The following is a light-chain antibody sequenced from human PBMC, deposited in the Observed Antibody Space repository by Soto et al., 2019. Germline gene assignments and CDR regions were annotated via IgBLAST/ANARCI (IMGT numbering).Light chain of an antibody. CDR2: CAS. V-gene: IGKV3-20*01. J-gene: IGKJ2*01. CDR1: QSVSSRN. CDR3: LRYGDSPPAYT. Sequence: EIVLTQSPGTLSLSPGERATLSCRASQSVSSRNLAWYRQKPGQAPSLHIYCASNRATGIPDRFSGSGSGTDFTLTISRLEPEDFAVYYCLRYGDSPPAYTFGQGTKLEIK.